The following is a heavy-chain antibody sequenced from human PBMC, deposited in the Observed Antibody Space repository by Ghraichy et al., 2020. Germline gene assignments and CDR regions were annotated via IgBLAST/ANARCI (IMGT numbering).Heavy chain of an antibody. D-gene: IGHD1-7*01. V-gene: IGHV3-49*03. CDR3: TRNRERLELQVYYGMDV. CDR1: GFTFGDYA. J-gene: IGHJ6*02. CDR2: IRSKAYGGTT. Sequence: GGSLRLSCTASGFTFGDYAMSWFRQAPGKGLEWVGFIRSKAYGGTTEYAASVKGRFTISRDDSKSIAFLQMNSLKTEDTAVYYCTRNRERLELQVYYGMDVWGQGITVTVSS.